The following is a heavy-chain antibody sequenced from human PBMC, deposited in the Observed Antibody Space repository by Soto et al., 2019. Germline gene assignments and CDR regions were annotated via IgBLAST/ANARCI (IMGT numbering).Heavy chain of an antibody. D-gene: IGHD1-1*01. CDR2: ISGSGNTI. V-gene: IGHV3-48*03. CDR3: ARGREMSTIGP. Sequence: GGSLRLSCAASGFTFSSYEMNWVRQAPGKGLEWLSYISGSGNTIYYADSVKGRFTISRDNAKKSLYLQMDSLRAEDTAVYYCARGREMSTIGPWGQGTLVTVAS. J-gene: IGHJ5*02. CDR1: GFTFSSYE.